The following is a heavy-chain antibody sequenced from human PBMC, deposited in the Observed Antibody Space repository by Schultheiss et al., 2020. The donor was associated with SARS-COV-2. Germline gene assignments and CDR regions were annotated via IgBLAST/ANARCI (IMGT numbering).Heavy chain of an antibody. CDR1: GGSISSYY. Sequence: SETLSLTCTVSGGSISSYYWSWIRQPAGKGLEWIGEINHSGSTNYNPSLKSRVTISVDTSKNQFSLKLSSVTAADTAVYYCAREKLVAATLYYYGMDVWGQGTTVTVSS. V-gene: IGHV4-59*12. J-gene: IGHJ6*02. CDR3: AREKLVAATLYYYGMDV. D-gene: IGHD2-15*01. CDR2: INHSGST.